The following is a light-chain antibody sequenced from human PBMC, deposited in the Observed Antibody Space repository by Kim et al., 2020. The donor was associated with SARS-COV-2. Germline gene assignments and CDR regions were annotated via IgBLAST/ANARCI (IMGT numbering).Light chain of an antibody. CDR2: GAS. Sequence: EIVMTHSPATPSVSPGERVTLSCKSSQNIGNALAWSQQKPGQPPRNLIYGASTRASGVPARFSGSGTGTEFTLTISSLQSEDVAVYFCQQYKDWPYTFGQGTKLEIK. CDR3: QQYKDWPYT. J-gene: IGKJ2*01. V-gene: IGKV3-15*01. CDR1: QNIGNA.